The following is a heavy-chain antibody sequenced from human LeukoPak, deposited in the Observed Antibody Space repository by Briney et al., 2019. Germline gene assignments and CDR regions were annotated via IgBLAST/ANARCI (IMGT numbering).Heavy chain of an antibody. CDR2: IYYSGST. V-gene: IGHV4-39*07. D-gene: IGHD5-18*01. Sequence: SETLSLTCTVSGGSISSSSYYWGWIRQPPGKGLWWIGSIYYSGSTYYNPSLKSRVTISVDTSKNQFSLKLSSVTAADTAVYYCARVGTGIQLWQRDYWGQGTLVTVSS. CDR3: ARVGTGIQLWQRDY. CDR1: GGSISSSSYY. J-gene: IGHJ4*02.